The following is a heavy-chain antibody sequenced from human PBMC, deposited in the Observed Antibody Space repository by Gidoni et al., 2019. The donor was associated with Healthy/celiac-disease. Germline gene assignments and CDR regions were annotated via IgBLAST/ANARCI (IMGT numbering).Heavy chain of an antibody. D-gene: IGHD3-16*01. Sequence: QVQLQQWGAGLLKTSETLSLNCAVYGGSFSGYYWSWIRQPPGKGLEWIGEINHSGSTNYNPSLKSRVTISVDTSKNQFSLKLSSVTAADTAVYYCARGGVFDYWGQGTLVTVSS. J-gene: IGHJ4*02. CDR3: ARGGVFDY. CDR1: GGSFSGYY. V-gene: IGHV4-34*01. CDR2: INHSGST.